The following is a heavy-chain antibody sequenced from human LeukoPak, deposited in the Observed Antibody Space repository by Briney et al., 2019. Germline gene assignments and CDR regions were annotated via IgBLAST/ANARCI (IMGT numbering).Heavy chain of an antibody. CDR1: GFTFSSYA. J-gene: IGHJ3*02. Sequence: LAGGSLRLSCAASGFTFSSYAMSGVRQAPGKGLEWVSAISGSGGSTYYADSVKGRFTISRDNSKNTLYLQMNSLRAEDTAVYYCAKPDYDFWSGYYKGVAFDIWGQGTMVTVSS. CDR2: ISGSGGST. CDR3: AKPDYDFWSGYYKGVAFDI. D-gene: IGHD3-3*01. V-gene: IGHV3-23*01.